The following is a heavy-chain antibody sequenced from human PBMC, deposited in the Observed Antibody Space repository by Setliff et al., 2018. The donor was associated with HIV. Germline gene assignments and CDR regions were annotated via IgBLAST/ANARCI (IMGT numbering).Heavy chain of an antibody. V-gene: IGHV4-39*02. CDR2: SYYSSRT. Sequence: PSETLSLTCTVSDASISTSNFLWGWIRQAPGKGLEWIGSSYYSSRTYYDPSLKNRFTVSADTSKNHLSLKLTSLTAADTAVYYCGRLETGPATSAYGPFNSWGQGKMVTVSS. D-gene: IGHD4-17*01. CDR1: DASISTSNFL. J-gene: IGHJ4*02. CDR3: GRLETGPATSAYGPFNS.